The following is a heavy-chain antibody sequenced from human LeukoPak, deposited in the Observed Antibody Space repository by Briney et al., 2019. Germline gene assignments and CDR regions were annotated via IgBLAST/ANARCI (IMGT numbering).Heavy chain of an antibody. Sequence: GGSLRLSCAASGFTFSSYAMSWVRQAPGKGLEWVSAISGSGGSTYYADSVKGRFTISGDNSKNTLYLQMNSLRAEDTAVYYCAKGLGYCSGGSCYGGFDYWGQGTLVTVSS. CDR2: ISGSGGST. D-gene: IGHD2-15*01. CDR3: AKGLGYCSGGSCYGGFDY. J-gene: IGHJ4*02. V-gene: IGHV3-23*01. CDR1: GFTFSSYA.